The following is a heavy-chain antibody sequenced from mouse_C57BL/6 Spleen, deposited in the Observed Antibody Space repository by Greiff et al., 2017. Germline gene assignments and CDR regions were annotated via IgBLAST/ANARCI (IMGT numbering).Heavy chain of an antibody. J-gene: IGHJ3*01. Sequence: EVHLVESGEGLVKPGGSLKLSCAASGFTFSSYAMSWVRQTPEQRLEWVAYISSGGDYIYYADTVKGRFTISRDNARNTLYLQMSSLKSEDTAMYYCTRDSYGSWFAYWGQGTLVTVSA. CDR2: ISSGGDYI. V-gene: IGHV5-9-1*02. CDR3: TRDSYGSWFAY. D-gene: IGHD1-1*01. CDR1: GFTFSSYA.